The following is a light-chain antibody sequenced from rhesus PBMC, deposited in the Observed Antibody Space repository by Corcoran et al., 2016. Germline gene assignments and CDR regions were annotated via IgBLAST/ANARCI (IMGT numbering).Light chain of an antibody. Sequence: DIQMTQSPSSLSASVGDRVTITCRASQGITDDLAWYQQKPGETPNLLIYEASSLQSGIPSRCNGSGSGTDFTLTISSLQPEDFATYYCQHYYRTPRTFGQGTKVEIK. CDR1: QGITDD. CDR2: EAS. J-gene: IGKJ1*01. CDR3: QHYYRTPRT. V-gene: IGKV1-25*01.